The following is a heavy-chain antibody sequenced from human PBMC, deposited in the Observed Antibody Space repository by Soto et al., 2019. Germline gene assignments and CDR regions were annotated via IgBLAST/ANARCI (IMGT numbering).Heavy chain of an antibody. V-gene: IGHV4-59*08. J-gene: IGHJ4*02. D-gene: IGHD6-19*01. CDR2: LYYTGST. CDR3: ARGFAIGWYTYYFDY. Sequence: SETLSLTCTVSGGSMSSYYWSWIRQLPGKGLEWIGYLYYTGSTNYNPSLKSRVTMSVDTSKNQFSLKLNSVTAADTAVYYCARGFAIGWYTYYFDYWGQGPLVTVSS. CDR1: GGSMSSYY.